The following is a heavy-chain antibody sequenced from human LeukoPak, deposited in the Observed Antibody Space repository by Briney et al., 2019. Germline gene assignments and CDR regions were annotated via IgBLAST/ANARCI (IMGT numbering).Heavy chain of an antibody. CDR2: IKQDEIEK. CDR3: ARGYCSGSSCYSGFYFDY. J-gene: IGHJ4*02. Sequence: GGSLRLSCAASGFTFSRYWMSWVRQAPGKGLEWVANIKQDEIEKYFVDSVKGRFTLSRENAKNSLYLQMNSLRAEDTAVYYCARGYCSGSSCYSGFYFDYWGQGALVTVSS. D-gene: IGHD2-15*01. CDR1: GFTFSRYW. V-gene: IGHV3-7*01.